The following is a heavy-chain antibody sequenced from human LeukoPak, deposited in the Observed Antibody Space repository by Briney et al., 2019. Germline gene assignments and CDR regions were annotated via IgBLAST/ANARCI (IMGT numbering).Heavy chain of an antibody. J-gene: IGHJ4*02. CDR2: MNPNSGNT. Sequence: ASVKVSCKASGYTFTSYDINWVRQATGQGLEWMGWMNPNSGNTGYAQKFQGRVTMTRNTSISTAYMELSSLRSEDTAVYYCARDGYRPVVVVPAAIHYYFDYWGQGTLVTVSS. CDR1: GYTFTSYD. D-gene: IGHD2-2*02. CDR3: ARDGYRPVVVVPAAIHYYFDY. V-gene: IGHV1-8*01.